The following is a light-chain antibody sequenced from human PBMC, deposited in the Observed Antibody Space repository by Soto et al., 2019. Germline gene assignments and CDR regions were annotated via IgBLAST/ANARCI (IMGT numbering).Light chain of an antibody. CDR1: QSVSSAY. CDR3: QQYGSSQIT. Sequence: EIVMTQSPATLSVSPGDRVTLSCRASQSVSSAYLAWYQQKPGQAPRLLIYGASSRATGIPDRFSGSGSGTDFTLTISRLEPEDFAVYYCQQYGSSQITFGQGTRLEIK. CDR2: GAS. V-gene: IGKV3-20*01. J-gene: IGKJ5*01.